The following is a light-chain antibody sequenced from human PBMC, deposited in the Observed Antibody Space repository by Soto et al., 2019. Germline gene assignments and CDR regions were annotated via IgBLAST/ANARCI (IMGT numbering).Light chain of an antibody. CDR2: DAS. Sequence: IVMTQSPRTLSLSPGERATLSCRASQSVSSYLAWYQQKPGQAPRLLIYDASNRATGIPARFSGSGSGTDFTLTIGRLDPEDFAVYYCQQRSNWPITFGQGTRLEIK. J-gene: IGKJ5*01. CDR3: QQRSNWPIT. V-gene: IGKV3-11*01. CDR1: QSVSSY.